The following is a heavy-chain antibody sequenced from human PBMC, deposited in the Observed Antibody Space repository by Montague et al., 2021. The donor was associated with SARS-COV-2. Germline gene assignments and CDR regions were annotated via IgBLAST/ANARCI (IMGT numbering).Heavy chain of an antibody. D-gene: IGHD3-3*01. V-gene: IGHV4-61*01. Sequence: SETLSLTCTVSGGSVSSGSYYWSWIRQPPGKGLEWIGYIYYSGSTNYNPSLKSRVTIPVDTSKNQFSLKLSSVTAADTAVYYCAREEGSRGFRSGYGGHWFDPWGQGTLVTVSS. CDR2: IYYSGST. J-gene: IGHJ5*02. CDR3: AREEGSRGFRSGYGGHWFDP. CDR1: GGSVSSGSYY.